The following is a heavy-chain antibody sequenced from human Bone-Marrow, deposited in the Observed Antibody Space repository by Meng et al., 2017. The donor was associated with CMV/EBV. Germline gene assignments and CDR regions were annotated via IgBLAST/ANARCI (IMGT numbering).Heavy chain of an antibody. D-gene: IGHD3-3*01. CDR1: GFNFSCYG. CDR3: AKVAYELDYYYGMDV. J-gene: IGHJ6*02. V-gene: IGHV3-30*02. Sequence: GASLNISCAASGFNFSCYGMHWVRQAPDKGLEWVAFIRYDGSNKYYADSVKGRFTISRDNSKNTLYLQMNSLRAEDTAVYYCAKVAYELDYYYGMDVWGQGTTVTVSS. CDR2: IRYDGSNK.